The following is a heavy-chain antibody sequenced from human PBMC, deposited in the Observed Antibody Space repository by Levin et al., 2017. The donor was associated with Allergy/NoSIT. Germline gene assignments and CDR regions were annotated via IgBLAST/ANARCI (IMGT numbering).Heavy chain of an antibody. J-gene: IGHJ6*02. D-gene: IGHD3-3*01. V-gene: IGHV3-30*04. Sequence: LSLTCAASGFTFSSYAMHWVRQAPGKGLEWVAVISYDGSNKYYADSVKGRFTISRDNSKNTLYLQMNSLRAEDTAVYYCARAPYYDFWSGYELVAWDYYGMDVWGQGTTVTVSS. CDR3: ARAPYYDFWSGYELVAWDYYGMDV. CDR2: ISYDGSNK. CDR1: GFTFSSYA.